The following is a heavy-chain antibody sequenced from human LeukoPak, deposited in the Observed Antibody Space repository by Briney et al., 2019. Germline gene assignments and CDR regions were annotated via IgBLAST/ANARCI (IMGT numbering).Heavy chain of an antibody. J-gene: IGHJ4*02. D-gene: IGHD6-19*01. Sequence: PSETLSLTCTVSGGSISSSSYYWGWIRQPPGKGLEWIGSIYYSGSTYYNPSLKSRVTISVDTSKNQFSLKLSSVTAADTAVYYCARDIGYTSGWSRFDYWGQGTLVTVSS. V-gene: IGHV4-39*07. CDR1: GGSISSSSYY. CDR3: ARDIGYTSGWSRFDY. CDR2: IYYSGST.